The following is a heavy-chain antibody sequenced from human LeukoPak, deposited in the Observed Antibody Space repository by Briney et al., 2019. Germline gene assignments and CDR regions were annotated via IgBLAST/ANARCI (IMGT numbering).Heavy chain of an antibody. Sequence: PSETLSLTCAVCGGSFSGYYWSWIRQPPGKGLEWIGEINHSGSTNYNPSLKSRVTISVDTSKNQFSLKLSSVTAADTAVYYCARDGTVAGTPYFDYWGQGTLVTVSS. CDR3: ARDGTVAGTPYFDY. CDR2: INHSGST. CDR1: GGSFSGYY. V-gene: IGHV4-34*01. D-gene: IGHD6-19*01. J-gene: IGHJ4*02.